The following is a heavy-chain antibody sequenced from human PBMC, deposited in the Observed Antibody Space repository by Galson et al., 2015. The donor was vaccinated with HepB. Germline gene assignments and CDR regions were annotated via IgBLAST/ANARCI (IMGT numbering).Heavy chain of an antibody. CDR2: ISFNSGSI. J-gene: IGHJ2*01. CDR1: GFTFDDYA. Sequence: LRLSCAASGFTFDDYAMHWVRQVPGKGLEWVSGISFNSGSIDYADSVEGRFTISRDNAKNSLYLQMNSLRPEDTALYHCAKDKTLVVVPTGYFDLWGRGTLVTVST. CDR3: AKDKTLVVVPTGYFDL. V-gene: IGHV3-9*01. D-gene: IGHD2-2*01.